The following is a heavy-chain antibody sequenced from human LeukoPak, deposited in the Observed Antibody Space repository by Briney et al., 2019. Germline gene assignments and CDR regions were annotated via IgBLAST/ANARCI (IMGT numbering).Heavy chain of an antibody. CDR2: MNPNSGNT. CDR1: GFTFTSYD. D-gene: IGHD3-10*01. Sequence: ASVKVSCKASGFTFTSYDINWVRQAPGQGLEWMGWMNPNSGNTRYAQKVQGRITMTRDTSISTAYMVLSSLRSEDTAVYYCARGPTLVRGVIMPDSVGGMDVWGQGTTVTVSS. CDR3: ARGPTLVRGVIMPDSVGGMDV. V-gene: IGHV1-8*01. J-gene: IGHJ6*02.